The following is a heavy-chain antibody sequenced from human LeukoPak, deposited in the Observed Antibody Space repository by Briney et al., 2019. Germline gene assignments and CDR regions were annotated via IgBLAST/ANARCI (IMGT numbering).Heavy chain of an antibody. Sequence: GGSLRHSCAASGFTFSSFGMYWVRQAPGKGLEWVAVIWYDGSNDDYADSVKGRFTISRDNSKNTLYLQMNSLRAEDTAVYYCAREVPGEYYFDYWGQGTLVTVSS. CDR1: GFTFSSFG. CDR3: AREVPGEYYFDY. D-gene: IGHD3-10*01. V-gene: IGHV3-33*01. J-gene: IGHJ4*02. CDR2: IWYDGSND.